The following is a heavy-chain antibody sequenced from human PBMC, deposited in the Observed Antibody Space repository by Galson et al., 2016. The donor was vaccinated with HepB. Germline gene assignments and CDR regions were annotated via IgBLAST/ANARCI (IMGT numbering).Heavy chain of an antibody. CDR3: ARDSEAANFGSGSGRLDS. CDR2: IYFVGST. CDR1: GGSISSTNW. D-gene: IGHD3-10*01. J-gene: IGHJ4*02. V-gene: IGHV4-4*02. Sequence: SETLSLTCAVSGGSISSTNWWSWVRQPPGEGLEWIGNIYFVGSTYYNPSLESRVTISVDTSKNQFSLTVKHVTAADTAKYFCARDSEAANFGSGSGRLDSWGQGTLVTVSS.